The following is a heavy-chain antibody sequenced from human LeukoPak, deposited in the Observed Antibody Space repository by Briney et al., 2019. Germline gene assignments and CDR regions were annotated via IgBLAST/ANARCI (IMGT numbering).Heavy chain of an antibody. J-gene: IGHJ5*01. D-gene: IGHD1-26*01. Sequence: GGSLRLSCAASGFTFSNYWMHWVRQAPGKGLVWVSRIKGDGSHTVYADSVKGRFTISRDNAKSTLFLQMRSLRVEDTAVYYCVRDWDHFDFDSWGQGTLVTVSS. CDR1: GFTFSNYW. CDR2: IKGDGSHT. V-gene: IGHV3-74*01. CDR3: VRDWDHFDFDS.